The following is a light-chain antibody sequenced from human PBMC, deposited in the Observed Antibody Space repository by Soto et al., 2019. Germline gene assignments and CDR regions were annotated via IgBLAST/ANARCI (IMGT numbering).Light chain of an antibody. CDR2: DAS. CDR3: QQYGFS. CDR1: QSVSYW. J-gene: IGKJ3*01. Sequence: DIQMTQSPSTLSASVGDRVTITCRASQSVSYWLAWYQQKPGMAPKLLIHDASSLESGVPSRFRGSRSGKEFTLTISILQPDNFATYYCQQYGFSFGPGTKVEI. V-gene: IGKV1-5*01.